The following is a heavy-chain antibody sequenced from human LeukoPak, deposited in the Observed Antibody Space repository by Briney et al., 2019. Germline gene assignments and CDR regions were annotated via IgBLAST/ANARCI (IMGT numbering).Heavy chain of an antibody. Sequence: SETLSLTCTVSGGSISSYYWSWIREPPGKGLGWSGYIYYSGSTNYNPSLKSRVTISVDTSKNQFSLKLSAVTAADTAVYYGSRVVVEMATYFDYWGQGTLVTVSS. V-gene: IGHV4-59*01. CDR1: GGSISSYY. CDR2: IYYSGST. CDR3: SRVVVEMATYFDY. D-gene: IGHD5-24*01. J-gene: IGHJ4*02.